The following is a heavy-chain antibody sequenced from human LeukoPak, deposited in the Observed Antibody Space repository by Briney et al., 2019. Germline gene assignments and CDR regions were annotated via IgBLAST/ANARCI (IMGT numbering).Heavy chain of an antibody. J-gene: IGHJ4*02. CDR1: GYTLTELS. Sequence: ASVKVSCKVSGYTLTELSMHWVRQAPGKGLEWMGGFDPEDGETIYAQKFQGRVTMTEDTSTDTAYMELSSLRSEDTAVYYCATGIWFGEFAGFDYWGQGTLVTVSS. V-gene: IGHV1-24*01. D-gene: IGHD3-10*01. CDR2: FDPEDGET. CDR3: ATGIWFGEFAGFDY.